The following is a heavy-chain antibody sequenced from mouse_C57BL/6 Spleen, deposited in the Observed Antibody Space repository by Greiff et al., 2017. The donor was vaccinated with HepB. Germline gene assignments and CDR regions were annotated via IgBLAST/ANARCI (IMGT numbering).Heavy chain of an antibody. CDR2: IYPRSGNT. CDR1: GYTFTSYG. J-gene: IGHJ4*01. CDR3: ARKDYDYAMDY. Sequence: VQLQQSGAELARPGASVKLSCKASGYTFTSYGISWVKQRTGQGLEWIGEIYPRSGNTYYNEKFKGKATLTADKSSSTAYMELRSLTSEDSAVYFGARKDYDYAMDYWGQGTPVTVSS. D-gene: IGHD1-1*01. V-gene: IGHV1-81*01.